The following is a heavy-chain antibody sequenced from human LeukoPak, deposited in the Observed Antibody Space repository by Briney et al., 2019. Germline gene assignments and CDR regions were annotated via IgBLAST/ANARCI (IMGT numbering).Heavy chain of an antibody. CDR1: GGSISSGDYY. Sequence: KTSQTLSLTCTVSGGSISSGDYYWSWIRPPPGTGLEWIGYIYYSGSTYYNPSLKSRVTISVDTSKNQFSLKLSSVTAADTAVYYCAREALGRMTGDDYWGQGTLVTVSS. V-gene: IGHV4-30-4*01. CDR3: AREALGRMTGDDY. J-gene: IGHJ4*02. CDR2: IYYSGST. D-gene: IGHD3-9*01.